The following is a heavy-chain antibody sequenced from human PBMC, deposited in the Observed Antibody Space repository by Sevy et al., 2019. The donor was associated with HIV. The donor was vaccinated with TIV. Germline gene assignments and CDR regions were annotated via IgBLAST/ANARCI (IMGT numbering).Heavy chain of an antibody. CDR1: GGTFSSYA. J-gene: IGHJ3*02. CDR3: AGRKEYYDSSGYYYESAFDI. D-gene: IGHD3-22*01. CDR2: IIPIFGTA. V-gene: IGHV1-69*13. Sequence: ASVKVSCKASGGTFSSYAISWVRQAPGQGLEWMGGIIPIFGTANYAQKFQGRVTITADESTSTAYMELSSLRSEDTAGYYCAGRKEYYDSSGYYYESAFDIWGQGTMVTVSS.